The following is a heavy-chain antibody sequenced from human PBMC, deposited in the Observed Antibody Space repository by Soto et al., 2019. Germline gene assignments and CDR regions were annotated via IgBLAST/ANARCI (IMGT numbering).Heavy chain of an antibody. CDR2: INSDGSIT. D-gene: IGHD2-21*01. V-gene: IGHV3-74*01. Sequence: GGSLRLSCAASAFTFSNYWMNWVRQAPGKGPVWVSRINSDGSITGYADSVKGRFTISRDNAKNTLYLQMNSLSAEDTAVYYCARRDQIAYYYGMDVWGQGTTVTVSS. CDR3: ARRDQIAYYYGMDV. J-gene: IGHJ6*02. CDR1: AFTFSNYW.